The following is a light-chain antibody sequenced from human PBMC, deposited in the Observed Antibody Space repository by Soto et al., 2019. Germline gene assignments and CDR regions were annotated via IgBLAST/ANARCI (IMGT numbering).Light chain of an antibody. CDR1: QGISSY. CDR3: HQYYTSPFT. CDR2: GAS. J-gene: IGKJ3*01. V-gene: IGKV1-8*01. Sequence: AIRMTQSPSSLSASTGDRVTITCRASQGISSYLAWYQQKPGKAPNLLIYGASTLQSGVPSRFSGSGSGTDFALTISCLQSEDFATYYSHQYYTSPFTFGPGPELDIK.